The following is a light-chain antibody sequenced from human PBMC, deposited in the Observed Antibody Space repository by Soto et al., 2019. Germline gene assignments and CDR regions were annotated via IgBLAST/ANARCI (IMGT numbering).Light chain of an antibody. V-gene: IGLV2-14*02. Sequence: QSALTQPASVSGSPGQSITISCTGTSSDVGTYDLVSWYQQHPGKAPKLMIYEVSERPSGVSNRFSASKSGNTASLTISGLQPEDEADYYCCSYTNRNTLIFGGGTKLTVL. J-gene: IGLJ2*01. CDR1: SSDVGTYDL. CDR3: CSYTNRNTLI. CDR2: EVS.